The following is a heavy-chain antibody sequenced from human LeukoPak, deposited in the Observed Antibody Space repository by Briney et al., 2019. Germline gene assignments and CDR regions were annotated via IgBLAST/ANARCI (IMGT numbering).Heavy chain of an antibody. CDR1: GFTFSSYW. Sequence: GGSLRLSCAASGFTFSSYWMHWVRHAPGKGLVWVSRINSDGSSTSYADSVKGRFTISRDNAKNTLYLQMNSLRAEDTAVYYCARGKTPAVTTPFDYWGQGTLVTVSS. D-gene: IGHD4-17*01. CDR2: INSDGSST. J-gene: IGHJ4*02. V-gene: IGHV3-74*01. CDR3: ARGKTPAVTTPFDY.